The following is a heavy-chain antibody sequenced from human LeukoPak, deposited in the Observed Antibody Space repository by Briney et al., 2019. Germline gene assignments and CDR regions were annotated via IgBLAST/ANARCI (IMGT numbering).Heavy chain of an antibody. V-gene: IGHV4-34*01. Sequence: SETLSLTCAVYGRSFSGYFWSWIRQPPGKGLEWIGEMNDRGSANYNPSLKSRVTISVDTSENQFSLKLSSVTAADTAVYYCARGRVFCSSTSCYSQHFDYWGQGTLVPVSS. CDR3: ARGRVFCSSTSCYSQHFDY. CDR1: GRSFSGYF. D-gene: IGHD2-2*01. CDR2: MNDRGSA. J-gene: IGHJ4*02.